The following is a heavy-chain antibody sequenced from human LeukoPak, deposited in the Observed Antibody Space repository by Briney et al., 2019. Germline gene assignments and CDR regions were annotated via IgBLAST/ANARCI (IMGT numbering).Heavy chain of an antibody. D-gene: IGHD6-13*01. CDR1: GGTFSSYA. CDR3: AYGDSSWYRVDAFDI. V-gene: IGHV1-69*06. Sequence: ASVKVSCKASGGTFSSYAISWVRQAPGQGLEWMGGIIPIFGTANYAQKFQGRVTITADKSTSTAYMELSSLRSEDTAVYCCAYGDSSWYRVDAFDIWGQGTMVTVSS. CDR2: IIPIFGTA. J-gene: IGHJ3*02.